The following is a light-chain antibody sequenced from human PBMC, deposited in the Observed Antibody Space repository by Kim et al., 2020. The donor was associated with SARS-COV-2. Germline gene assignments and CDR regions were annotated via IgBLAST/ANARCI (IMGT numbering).Light chain of an antibody. CDR3: QAWDSTTALV. CDR1: KLGDKY. V-gene: IGLV3-1*01. CDR2: HDD. J-gene: IGLJ2*01. Sequence: VSPGQTARITCSGDKLGDKYPSWYQQRPGQSPVLVIYHDDKRPSGIPERFSGSNYGNTATLTISGTQAMDEADYYCQAWDSTTALVFGGGTKLTVL.